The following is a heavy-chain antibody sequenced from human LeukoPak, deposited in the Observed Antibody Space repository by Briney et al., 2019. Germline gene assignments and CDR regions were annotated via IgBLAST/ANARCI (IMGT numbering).Heavy chain of an antibody. Sequence: SETLSLTCAVSGGSISGGGYSWSWIRQPPGKGLEWIGYIYHSGSTYYNPSLKSRVTISVDRSKNQFSLKLSSVTAADTAVYYCARSEIFTYCGGDCYSGAFDIWGQGTMVTVSS. J-gene: IGHJ3*02. CDR2: IYHSGST. CDR3: ARSEIFTYCGGDCYSGAFDI. D-gene: IGHD2-21*02. CDR1: GGSISGGGYS. V-gene: IGHV4-30-2*01.